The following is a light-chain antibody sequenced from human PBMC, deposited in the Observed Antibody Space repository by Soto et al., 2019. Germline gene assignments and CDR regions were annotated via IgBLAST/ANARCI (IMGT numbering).Light chain of an antibody. CDR2: LGS. Sequence: DIVLTQSPLSLPVTPGEPASISCRSSESLLDSHGYNNEDWYLQKAGQSPQVLIYLGSNRASGVPDRFSGSGSGTDFTLKISRVEADDVGVYYCMQALQTPWTFGQGTKVQIK. CDR3: MQALQTPWT. J-gene: IGKJ1*01. V-gene: IGKV2-28*01. CDR1: ESLLDSHGYNN.